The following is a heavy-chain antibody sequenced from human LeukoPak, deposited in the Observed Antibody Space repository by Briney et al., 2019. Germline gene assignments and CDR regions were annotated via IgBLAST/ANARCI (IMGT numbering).Heavy chain of an antibody. CDR2: IKQDGSEK. Sequence: GGSLRLSCAASGFTFSSHWMSWVRQAPGKGLEWVANIKQDGSEKYYVDSVKGRFTISRDNARNSLYLQMNSLRAEDTAMYYCARDCSSTSCMDVWGKGTTVTVSS. CDR3: ARDCSSTSCMDV. CDR1: GFTFSSHW. J-gene: IGHJ6*03. V-gene: IGHV3-7*01. D-gene: IGHD2-2*01.